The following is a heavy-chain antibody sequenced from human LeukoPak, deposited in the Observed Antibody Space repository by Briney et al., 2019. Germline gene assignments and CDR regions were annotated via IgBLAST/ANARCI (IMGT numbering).Heavy chain of an antibody. V-gene: IGHV1-24*01. Sequence: GASVKVSCKVSGYTLTELSMHWVRQAPGKGLEWMGGFDPEDGGTIYAQKFQGRVTMTEDTSTDTAYMELSSLRSEDTAVYYCATGAPDLWSGSSSLYNWFDPWGQGTLVTVSS. J-gene: IGHJ5*02. CDR2: FDPEDGGT. D-gene: IGHD3-3*01. CDR3: ATGAPDLWSGSSSLYNWFDP. CDR1: GYTLTELS.